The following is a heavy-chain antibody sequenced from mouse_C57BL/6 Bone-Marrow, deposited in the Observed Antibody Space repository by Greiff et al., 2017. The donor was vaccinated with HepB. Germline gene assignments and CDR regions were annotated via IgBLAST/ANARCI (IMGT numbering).Heavy chain of an antibody. J-gene: IGHJ1*03. Sequence: QVQLQQSGAELARPGASVKLSCKASGYTFTSYGISWVKQRTGQGLEWIGEIYPRSGNTYYNEKFKGKATLTADKSSSTAYMELRSLTSEDSAVYFCASGYYGSSYWYFDVWGTGTTVTVSS. CDR2: IYPRSGNT. CDR1: GYTFTSYG. V-gene: IGHV1-81*01. CDR3: ASGYYGSSYWYFDV. D-gene: IGHD1-1*01.